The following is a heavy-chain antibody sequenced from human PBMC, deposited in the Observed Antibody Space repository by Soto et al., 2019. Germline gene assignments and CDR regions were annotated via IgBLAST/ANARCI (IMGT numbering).Heavy chain of an antibody. Sequence: XLSXAAXXXXXXSXXMNWVRQAPGKGLEWVSYISSSLSSIYYADSVKGRFTISRDNAKNSLYLQMNSLRAEDTAVYYCARVTPTSGNDNWGQGTLVTVSS. D-gene: IGHD1-26*01. V-gene: IGHV3-48*01. CDR1: XXXXXSXX. CDR3: ARVTPTSGNDN. CDR2: ISSSLSSI. J-gene: IGHJ4*02.